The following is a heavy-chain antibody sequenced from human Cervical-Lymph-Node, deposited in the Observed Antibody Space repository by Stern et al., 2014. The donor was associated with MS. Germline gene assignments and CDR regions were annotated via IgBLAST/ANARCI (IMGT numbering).Heavy chain of an antibody. V-gene: IGHV1-69*01. CDR2: IIPIFGTA. D-gene: IGHD4-17*01. J-gene: IGHJ6*02. CDR1: GGTFSSYA. Sequence: QVQLVQSGAEVKKPGSSVKVSCKASGGTFSSYAISWVRQAPGQGLEWMGGIIPIFGTANYAQKFQGRVTITADESTSTAYMELSSLRSEDTAVYYCARDLYGDYNGPDDDYYYYGMDVWGQGTTVTVSS. CDR3: ARDLYGDYNGPDDDYYYYGMDV.